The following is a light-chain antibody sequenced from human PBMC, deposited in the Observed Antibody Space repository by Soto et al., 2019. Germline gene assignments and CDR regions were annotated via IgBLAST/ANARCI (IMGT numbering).Light chain of an antibody. CDR1: QSISSSS. CDR2: GAS. J-gene: IGKJ5*01. CDR3: QHYGNSPPIP. Sequence: EIVLTQSPGTLSLSPGERATLSCRASQSISSSSFSWYQHKAGQPPRLLIYGASTRAPGIPDRFSGSGSGTDFSLIISRLEPEDFAVYYCQHYGNSPPIPFGQGTRLEIK. V-gene: IGKV3-20*01.